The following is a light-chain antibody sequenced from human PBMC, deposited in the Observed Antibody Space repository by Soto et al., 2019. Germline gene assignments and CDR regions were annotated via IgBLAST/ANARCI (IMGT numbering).Light chain of an antibody. CDR2: RAS. Sequence: EIVLTQSPGTLSLSPGERATLSCRASQRVSSSYLAWYQQKPGQAPRLLIYRASTRATGVPARLSGSGSGTDFTLTISRLEPEDFAVYYCQQYNNWPFTFGQGTRLEIK. CDR3: QQYNNWPFT. V-gene: IGKV3-20*01. CDR1: QRVSSSY. J-gene: IGKJ5*01.